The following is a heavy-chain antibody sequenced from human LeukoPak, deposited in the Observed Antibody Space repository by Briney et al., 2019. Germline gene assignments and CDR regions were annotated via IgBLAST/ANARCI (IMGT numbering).Heavy chain of an antibody. CDR2: ISWNSGSI. J-gene: IGHJ4*02. Sequence: GGSLRLSCAASGFTFDDYAMHWVRQAPGKGLEWVSGISWNSGSIGYADSVKGRFTISRDNAKNSLYLQMNSLRAEDTAVYYCAKVGETYCSGGSCYSGLDYWGQGTLVTVSS. CDR1: GFTFDDYA. CDR3: AKVGETYCSGGSCYSGLDY. V-gene: IGHV3-9*01. D-gene: IGHD2-15*01.